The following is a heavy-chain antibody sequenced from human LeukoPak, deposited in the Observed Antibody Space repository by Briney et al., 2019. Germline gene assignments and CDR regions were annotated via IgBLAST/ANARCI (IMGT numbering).Heavy chain of an antibody. D-gene: IGHD6-19*01. CDR1: GFTFSDYY. Sequence: PGGSLRLSCAASGFTFSDYYMTWIRQAPGKGLAWVSYISNTGNTIYYADSVKGRFTISRDNAKNSLFLQMNSLRAEDTAVYYCARRSVAGSLDYWGQGTLVTVSS. V-gene: IGHV3-11*04. CDR3: ARRSVAGSLDY. CDR2: ISNTGNTI. J-gene: IGHJ4*02.